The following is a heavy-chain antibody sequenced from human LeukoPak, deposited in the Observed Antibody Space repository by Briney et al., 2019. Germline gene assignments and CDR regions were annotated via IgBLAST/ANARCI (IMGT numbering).Heavy chain of an antibody. Sequence: ASVKVSCKASGYTFTSYGISWVRQAPGQGLEWMGWISAYNGNTNYAQKLQGRVTMTTDTSTSTAYMELRSLRSDDTAVYYCARDYDILTGSNWFDPWGQGTLVTVSS. CDR2: ISAYNGNT. D-gene: IGHD3-9*01. CDR3: ARDYDILTGSNWFDP. V-gene: IGHV1-18*01. CDR1: GYTFTSYG. J-gene: IGHJ5*02.